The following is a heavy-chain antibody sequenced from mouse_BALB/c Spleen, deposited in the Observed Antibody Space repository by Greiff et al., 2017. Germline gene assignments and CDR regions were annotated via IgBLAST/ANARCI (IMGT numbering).Heavy chain of an antibody. CDR3: ARSYYRYPLDY. D-gene: IGHD2-14*01. CDR2: ISSGSSTI. J-gene: IGHJ2*01. V-gene: IGHV5-17*02. CDR1: GFTFSSFG. Sequence: DVMLVESGGGLVQPGGSRKLSCAASGFTFSSFGMHWVRQAPEKGLEWVAYISSGSSTIYYADTVKGRFTISRDNPKNTLFLQMTSLRSEDTAMYYCARSYYRYPLDYWGQGTTLTVSS.